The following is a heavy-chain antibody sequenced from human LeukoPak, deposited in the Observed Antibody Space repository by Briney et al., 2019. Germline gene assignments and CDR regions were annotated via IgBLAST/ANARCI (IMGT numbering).Heavy chain of an antibody. J-gene: IGHJ6*03. Sequence: SETLSLTCTVSGGSISTYYWSWIRQPPGKGLEWIGHLYNSGSTNYNPSLKSRVTISVDTSKNQFSLKLSSVTAADTAVYYCARSDSSSWGYYYYYYMDVWGKGTTVTVSS. CDR2: LYNSGST. V-gene: IGHV4-59*01. D-gene: IGHD6-13*01. CDR1: GGSISTYY. CDR3: ARSDSSSWGYYYYYYMDV.